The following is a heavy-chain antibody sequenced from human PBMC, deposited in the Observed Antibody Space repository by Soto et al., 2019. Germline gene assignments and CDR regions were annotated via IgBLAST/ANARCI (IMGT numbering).Heavy chain of an antibody. CDR2: ISWNSGSI. Sequence: EEQLVESGGGLVQPGRSLRLSCAASGFTFDDYAMHWVRQAPGKGLEWVSGISWNSGSIGYADSVKGRFTISRDNAKNSLYLHMNSLRAEDTALYYCAKDGFAFSYSYGLEVWGQGTTVTVSS. CDR1: GFTFDDYA. CDR3: AKDGFAFSYSYGLEV. J-gene: IGHJ6*02. V-gene: IGHV3-9*01.